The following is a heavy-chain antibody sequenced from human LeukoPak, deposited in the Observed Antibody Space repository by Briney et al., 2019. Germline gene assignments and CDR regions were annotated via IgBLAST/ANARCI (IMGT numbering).Heavy chain of an antibody. J-gene: IGHJ4*02. Sequence: GGSLRLSCAASGFTFSSFAMSWVRQAPGKGLEWVSGISDSGGYTYYADSVKGRFTISRDKSKNTLYLHMNSLRAEDTAVYYCAKLGNFASGSYSDWGQGTLVTVSS. CDR2: ISDSGGYT. CDR1: GFTFSSFA. V-gene: IGHV3-23*01. D-gene: IGHD3-10*01. CDR3: AKLGNFASGSYSD.